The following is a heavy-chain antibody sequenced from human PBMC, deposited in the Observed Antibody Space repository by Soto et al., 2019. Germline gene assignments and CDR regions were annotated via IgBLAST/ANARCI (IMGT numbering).Heavy chain of an antibody. V-gene: IGHV3-66*01. CDR3: ARDRGGTFLLIDVV. Sequence: PGGSLRLSCAASGFTVSSNHMSWVRQAPGKGLEWVSVVQSGGYTYYADSVKGRFAISRDNSKNTLYLQMNNLRAEDTAVYYCARDRGGTFLLIDVVWGQGTLVTVSS. D-gene: IGHD2-15*01. J-gene: IGHJ4*02. CDR2: VQSGGYT. CDR1: GFTVSSNH.